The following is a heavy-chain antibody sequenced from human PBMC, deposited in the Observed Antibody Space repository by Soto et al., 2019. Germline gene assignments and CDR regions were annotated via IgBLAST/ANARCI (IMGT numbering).Heavy chain of an antibody. CDR1: GGTFNSYV. Sequence: QVQLVQSGADVKKPGSSVKVSYKASGGTFNSYVFNWVRQAPGQGLEWMGGIISIFGTPNYGQKFQGRVTITADESTSTGFMELSSLTSEDTAIYYCARDLGSGYDPGDYWGQGTLVTVSS. CDR2: IISIFGTP. CDR3: ARDLGSGYDPGDY. D-gene: IGHD5-12*01. J-gene: IGHJ4*02. V-gene: IGHV1-69*12.